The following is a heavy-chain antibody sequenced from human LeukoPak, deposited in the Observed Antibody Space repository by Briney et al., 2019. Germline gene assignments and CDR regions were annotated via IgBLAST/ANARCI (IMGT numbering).Heavy chain of an antibody. J-gene: IGHJ6*03. V-gene: IGHV4-39*01. CDR3: GRLFYDFWSGHYYYYMDV. CDR2: IYYSGST. D-gene: IGHD3-3*01. Sequence: PSETLSLTCTVSGGSIRSTSYYWGWIRQPLGKGLEWIGSIYYSGSTYYNPSLKSRVTISVDTSKNQFSLKLSSVTAADTAVYYCGRLFYDFWSGHYYYYMDVWGKGTTVTVSS. CDR1: GGSIRSTSYY.